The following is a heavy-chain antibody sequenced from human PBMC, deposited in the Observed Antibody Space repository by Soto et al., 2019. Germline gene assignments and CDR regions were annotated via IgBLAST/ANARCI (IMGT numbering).Heavy chain of an antibody. Sequence: GGSLRLSCAASGFTFSSYAMSWVRQAPGKGLEWVSAISGSGGSTYYADSVKGRFTISRDNSKNTLYLQMNSLRAEDTAVYFCAKSTGLYCSCWYMEINYYYYMDVWGKGTTVTVS. CDR1: GFTFSSYA. D-gene: IGHD6-19*01. CDR3: AKSTGLYCSCWYMEINYYYYMDV. J-gene: IGHJ6*03. CDR2: ISGSGGST. V-gene: IGHV3-23*01.